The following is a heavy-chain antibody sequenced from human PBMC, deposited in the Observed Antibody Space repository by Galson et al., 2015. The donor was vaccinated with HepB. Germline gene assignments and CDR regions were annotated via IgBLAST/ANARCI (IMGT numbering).Heavy chain of an antibody. CDR3: ARGRRGSDRHTVFDY. D-gene: IGHD6-25*01. V-gene: IGHV1-8*01. CDR1: GYTFTTYD. J-gene: IGHJ4*02. CDR2: MNPNSGNA. Sequence: SVKVSCKASGYTFTTYDINWVRLTPGQGLEWMGWMNPNSGNAGYAQKFQGRVSMTRDASINSAYMEMTSLRYDDTAIYYCARGRRGSDRHTVFDYWGQGALVTVSA.